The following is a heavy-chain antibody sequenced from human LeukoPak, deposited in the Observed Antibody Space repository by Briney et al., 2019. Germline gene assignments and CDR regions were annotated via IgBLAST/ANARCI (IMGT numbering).Heavy chain of an antibody. V-gene: IGHV3-9*01. J-gene: IGHJ4*02. CDR2: ISWNSGSI. Sequence: GGSLRLSCAASGFTFDDYAMHWVRQAPGEGLEWVSGISWNSGSIGYADSVKGRFTISRDNAKNSLYLQMNSLRAEDTALYYCAKARIAVAGTVDYWGQGTLVTVSS. CDR3: AKARIAVAGTVDY. D-gene: IGHD6-19*01. CDR1: GFTFDDYA.